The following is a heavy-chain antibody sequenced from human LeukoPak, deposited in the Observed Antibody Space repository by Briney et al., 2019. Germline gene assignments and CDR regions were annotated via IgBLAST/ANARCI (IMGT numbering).Heavy chain of an antibody. CDR2: IKQDGSEK. D-gene: IGHD5-24*01. V-gene: IGHV3-7*01. CDR3: ARVVRDGYNY. J-gene: IGHJ4*02. CDR1: GFTFSSYW. Sequence: PGGSLRLSCAASGFTFSSYWMSWVRQAPGKGLEWVANIKQDGSEKYYVDSVRGRFTISRDDAKNSLSLQMNSLRAEDTAVYYCARVVRDGYNYWGQGTLVTVSS.